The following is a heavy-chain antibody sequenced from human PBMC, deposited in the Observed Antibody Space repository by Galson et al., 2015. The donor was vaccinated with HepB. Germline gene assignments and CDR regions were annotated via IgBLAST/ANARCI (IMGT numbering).Heavy chain of an antibody. D-gene: IGHD1-1*01. CDR1: GGTFSSYT. V-gene: IGHV1-69*02. CDR3: SANSARQLIFHH. CDR2: IIPILGIA. Sequence: SVKVSCKASGGTFSSYTTNWVRQAPGQGLEWMGRIIPILGIANYTQKFQGRLTITADKSTSTAYMELSSLRSEDTAVYYCSANSARQLIFHHWGQGTLVTVSS. J-gene: IGHJ1*01.